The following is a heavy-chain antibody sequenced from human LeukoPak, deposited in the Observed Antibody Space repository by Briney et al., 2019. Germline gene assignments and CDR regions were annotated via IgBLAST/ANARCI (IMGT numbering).Heavy chain of an antibody. J-gene: IGHJ4*02. Sequence: GGSLRLSCAASGFTFSSYAMSWVRQAPGKGLEWVSAISGSGGSTYYADSVKGRFTISRDNSKNTLYVQMNSLRAEDTAVYYCARLGGPSDTSGFLDYWGQGTLVTVSS. CDR2: ISGSGGST. D-gene: IGHD3-22*01. CDR3: ARLGGPSDTSGFLDY. CDR1: GFTFSSYA. V-gene: IGHV3-23*01.